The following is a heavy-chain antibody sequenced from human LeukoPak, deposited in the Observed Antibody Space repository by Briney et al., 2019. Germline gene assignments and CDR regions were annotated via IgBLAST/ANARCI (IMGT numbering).Heavy chain of an antibody. CDR1: GYALSKLS. V-gene: IGHV1-24*01. CDR2: FDPHNGET. Sequence: ASVKVSCKVSGYALSKLSMHWVRLAPGEGLQWMGGFDPHNGETTYAQEFQGRVTVTRDTSTTTVHMELRGLRSEDTAVYYCARDQEGFDYWGQGTVVTVSS. J-gene: IGHJ4*02. CDR3: ARDQEGFDY.